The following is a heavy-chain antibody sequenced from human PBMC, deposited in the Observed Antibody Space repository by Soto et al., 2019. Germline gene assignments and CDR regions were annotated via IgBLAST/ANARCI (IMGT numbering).Heavy chain of an antibody. CDR2: IYTSGST. J-gene: IGHJ6*02. Sequence: SETLSLTSTVSCGSISSYYWSWIRQPAGKGLEWIGRIYTSGSTNYNPSLKSRVTMSVDTSKNQFSLKLSSVTAADTAVYYCARGGIAATFDYYYYYGMDVWGQGTTVTVSS. CDR3: ARGGIAATFDYYYYYGMDV. CDR1: CGSISSYY. D-gene: IGHD2-15*01. V-gene: IGHV4-4*07.